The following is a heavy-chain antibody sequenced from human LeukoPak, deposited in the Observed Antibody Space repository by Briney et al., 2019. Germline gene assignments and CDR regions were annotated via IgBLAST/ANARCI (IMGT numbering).Heavy chain of an antibody. Sequence: GASVKVSCKASGGTFSSYAISWVRQAPGQGLEWMGRINPSLGIANYAQKFQGRVTITADKSTSTAYMELSSLRPEDTAVYYCALPYPVTTYDAFDIWGQGTMVTVSS. V-gene: IGHV1-69*04. CDR2: INPSLGIA. J-gene: IGHJ3*02. D-gene: IGHD4-17*01. CDR1: GGTFSSYA. CDR3: ALPYPVTTYDAFDI.